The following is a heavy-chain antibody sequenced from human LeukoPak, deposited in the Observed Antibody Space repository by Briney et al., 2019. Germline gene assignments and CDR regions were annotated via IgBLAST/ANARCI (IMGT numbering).Heavy chain of an antibody. CDR1: GGSFSGYY. Sequence: TSETLSLTCAVYGGSFSGYYWSWIRQPPGKGLEWIGEINHSGSTNYNPSLKSRVTISVDTSKNQFSLKLSSVTAADTAVYYCARRGYASSWSFDYWGQGTLVTVSS. CDR3: ARRGYASSWSFDY. J-gene: IGHJ4*02. D-gene: IGHD6-13*01. CDR2: INHSGST. V-gene: IGHV4-34*01.